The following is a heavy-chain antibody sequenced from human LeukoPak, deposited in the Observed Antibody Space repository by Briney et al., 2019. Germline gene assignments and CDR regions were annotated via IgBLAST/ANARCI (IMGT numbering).Heavy chain of an antibody. CDR1: GFTFSKYI. J-gene: IGHJ4*02. CDR2: LTASGGNT. V-gene: IGHV3-23*01. D-gene: IGHD2-15*01. CDR3: AKLDIVVVVAATAPPFDY. Sequence: GGSLRLSCAASGFTFSKYIMTWVRQAPGKGLEWVSSLTASGGNTYYADSVKGRFTISRDNSKNTLYLQMNSLRAEDTAVYYCAKLDIVVVVAATAPPFDYWGQGTLVTVSS.